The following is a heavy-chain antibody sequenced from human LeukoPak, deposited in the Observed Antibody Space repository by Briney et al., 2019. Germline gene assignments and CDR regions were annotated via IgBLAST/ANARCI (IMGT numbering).Heavy chain of an antibody. Sequence: ASVKVSCKASGYTFTSYDINWVRQATGQGLEWMGWMNPNSGNTGYVQKFQGRVTMTRNTSISTAYMELSSLRSEDTAVYYCARGFMVRGVIIPYYYYGMDVWGQGTTVTVSS. CDR2: MNPNSGNT. CDR3: ARGFMVRGVIIPYYYYGMDV. D-gene: IGHD3-10*01. V-gene: IGHV1-8*01. J-gene: IGHJ6*02. CDR1: GYTFTSYD.